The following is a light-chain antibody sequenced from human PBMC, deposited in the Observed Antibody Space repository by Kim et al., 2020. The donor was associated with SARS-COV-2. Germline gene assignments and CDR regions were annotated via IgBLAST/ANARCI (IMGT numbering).Light chain of an antibody. CDR2: GAS. V-gene: IGKV3-15*01. CDR1: QSVSSN. CDR3: QQYNNWPPLT. Sequence: SPGERATLSCRASQSVSSNLAWYQQQPGQAPRPLIYGASTRATGIPARFSGSGSGTEFTFTISSLQSEDFAVYYCQQYNNWPPLTFGGGTKVDIK. J-gene: IGKJ4*01.